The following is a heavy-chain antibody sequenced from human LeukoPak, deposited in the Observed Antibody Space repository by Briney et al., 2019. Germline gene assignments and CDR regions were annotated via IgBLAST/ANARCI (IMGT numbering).Heavy chain of an antibody. V-gene: IGHV4-59*01. D-gene: IGHD5-24*01. CDR2: IYYSGST. CDR1: GGSISSYY. J-gene: IGHJ4*02. CDR3: ARVRGYRDGYNHPFDY. Sequence: PSETLSLTCTVSGGSISSYYWCWSRHPPPQGLELMGNIYYSGSTNYNPSLKSQVTISVDTSKNQFSLKLSSVTAADTAVYYCARVRGYRDGYNHPFDYWGQGNLVTVSP.